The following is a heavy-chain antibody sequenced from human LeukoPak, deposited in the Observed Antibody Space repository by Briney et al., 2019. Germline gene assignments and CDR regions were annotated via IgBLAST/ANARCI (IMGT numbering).Heavy chain of an antibody. J-gene: IGHJ4*02. CDR1: GFTFSSCG. Sequence: GGSLRLSCATSGFTFSSCGMHWVRQAPGKGLEWVAVIWYDGSNKNYADSVKGRFTISRDNSKNTLSLQMNSLRAEDTAVYYCARGFSYPDYWGQGTLVTVSS. CDR2: IWYDGSNK. V-gene: IGHV3-33*01. CDR3: ARGFSYPDY.